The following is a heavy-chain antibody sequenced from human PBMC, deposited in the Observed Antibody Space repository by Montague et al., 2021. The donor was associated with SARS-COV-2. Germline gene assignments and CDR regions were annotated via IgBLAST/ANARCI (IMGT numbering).Heavy chain of an antibody. D-gene: IGHD6-13*01. CDR3: ARGGSWLYYFDY. V-gene: IGHV6-1*01. CDR1: GDSVSGNSAA. CDR2: TYYRSKWYN. Sequence: CAISGDSVSGNSAAWNWIRQFPSRGLEWLGRTYYRSKWYNDYAVSVKSRITINPDTSKNQFSLQLNSVTPEDTAVYYCARGGSWLYYFDYWGRGTLVTVSS. J-gene: IGHJ4*02.